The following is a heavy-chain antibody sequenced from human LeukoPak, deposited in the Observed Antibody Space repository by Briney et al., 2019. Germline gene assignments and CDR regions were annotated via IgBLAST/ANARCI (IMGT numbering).Heavy chain of an antibody. Sequence: KPSETLSLTCTVSGGSISSSSYYWGWIRQPPGKGLEWIGSIYYSGSTYYNPSLKSRVTISVDTSKNQFSLKLSSVTAADTAVYYCASLSIAASGIDYWGQGTLVTVSS. CDR1: GGSISSSSYY. J-gene: IGHJ4*02. CDR3: ASLSIAASGIDY. D-gene: IGHD6-13*01. V-gene: IGHV4-39*01. CDR2: IYYSGST.